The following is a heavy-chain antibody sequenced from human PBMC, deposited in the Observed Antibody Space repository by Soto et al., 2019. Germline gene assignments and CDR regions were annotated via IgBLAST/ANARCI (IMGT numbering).Heavy chain of an antibody. V-gene: IGHV1-46*01. D-gene: IGHD2-15*01. CDR2: INPNGGDT. CDR3: AKDLSRGGPAYYFDY. CDR1: GYTFTYYH. J-gene: IGHJ4*02. Sequence: ASVKVSCKASGYTFTYYHVHWVRQAPGQGLEWMGIINPNGGDTTYAQKFQGRVTMTRDTSTSTVYMEVSSLRAEDTAVYYCAKDLSRGGPAYYFDYWGQGTLVTVSS.